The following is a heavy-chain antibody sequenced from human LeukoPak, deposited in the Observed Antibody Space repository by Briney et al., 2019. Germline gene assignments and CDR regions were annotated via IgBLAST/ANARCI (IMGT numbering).Heavy chain of an antibody. CDR3: ARQNDFRLDY. CDR1: GYTFSSYW. J-gene: IGHJ4*02. Sequence: GESLKISGKGPGYTFSSYWIGWVRQMPGKGLEWMGIIYPGDSDNRYSPSLQGQVTISVDTSIGTAYLQWSSLKASDTAIYYCARQNDFRLDYWGQGTLVTVSS. CDR2: IYPGDSDN. V-gene: IGHV5-51*01. D-gene: IGHD3-3*01.